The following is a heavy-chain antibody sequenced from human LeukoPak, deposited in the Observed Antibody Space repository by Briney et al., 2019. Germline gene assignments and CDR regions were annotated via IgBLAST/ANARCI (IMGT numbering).Heavy chain of an antibody. D-gene: IGHD3-3*01. Sequence: GEPLKISCKGSGYSFTNYWIAWVRQMPGKGLEWMGIIYPSDSDAKYSPSFQGQVTISADKSISTAYLQWSSLKASDTAMYYCARHRYDFWSGYYPHYFDYWGQGTLVTVSS. CDR1: GYSFTNYW. CDR3: ARHRYDFWSGYYPHYFDY. CDR2: IYPSDSDA. V-gene: IGHV5-51*01. J-gene: IGHJ4*02.